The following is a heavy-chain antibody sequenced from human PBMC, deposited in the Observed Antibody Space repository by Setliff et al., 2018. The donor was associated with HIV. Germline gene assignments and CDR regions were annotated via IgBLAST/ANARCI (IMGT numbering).Heavy chain of an antibody. V-gene: IGHV3-23*01. J-gene: IGHJ4*02. CDR2: ISGSGGNT. CDR3: AKMDVVVIPAAIRY. Sequence: VRDRVSTISGSGGNTHYADSVKGRFTIFRDNSKNTLYLQMNSLRAEDTAVYYCAKMDVVVIPAAIRYWGQGTLVTVSS. D-gene: IGHD2-2*01.